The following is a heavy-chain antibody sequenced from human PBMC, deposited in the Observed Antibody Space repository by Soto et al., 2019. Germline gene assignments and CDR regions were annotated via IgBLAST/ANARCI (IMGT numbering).Heavy chain of an antibody. Sequence: QVQLLQSGPEVKKPGASVKVSCKTSGYTFTIYGISWVRQAPGQGLEWMGWITTDKGKTTYAQKFQGRVTMTTDTSTSTAYMEMRSLRSDDTAVYYCATRSPAFDYWGQGTLVTVSS. CDR2: ITTDKGKT. CDR1: GYTFTIYG. V-gene: IGHV1-18*01. J-gene: IGHJ4*02. CDR3: ATRSPAFDY.